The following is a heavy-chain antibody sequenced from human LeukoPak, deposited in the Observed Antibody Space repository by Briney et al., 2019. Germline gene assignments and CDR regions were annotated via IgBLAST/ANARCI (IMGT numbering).Heavy chain of an antibody. J-gene: IGHJ4*02. CDR3: VKGGQRYDFWRFDY. V-gene: IGHV3-23*01. CDR2: ISGSGGST. CDR1: GVSFSDYA. Sequence: PAGSLRLSCAVSGVSFSDYAMNWVRLAPGTGLQWVSSISGSGGSTYYADSVKGRFSISRDNSKNTLSLQMNSLRAEDTALYYCVKGGQRYDFWRFDYWGQGTVVTVSS. D-gene: IGHD3-3*01.